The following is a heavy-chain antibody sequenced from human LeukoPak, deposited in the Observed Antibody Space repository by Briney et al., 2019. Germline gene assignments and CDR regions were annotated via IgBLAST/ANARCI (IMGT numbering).Heavy chain of an antibody. J-gene: IGHJ4*02. Sequence: SETLSLTCAVYGGSFSGYYWSWIRQPPGKGLEWIGEINHSGSTNYNPSPKSRVPISVDTSKNQSSLKLSSVTAADTAVYYCARIDTAMVYPFDYWGQGTLVTVSS. CDR2: INHSGST. CDR3: ARIDTAMVYPFDY. D-gene: IGHD5-18*01. V-gene: IGHV4-34*01. CDR1: GGSFSGYY.